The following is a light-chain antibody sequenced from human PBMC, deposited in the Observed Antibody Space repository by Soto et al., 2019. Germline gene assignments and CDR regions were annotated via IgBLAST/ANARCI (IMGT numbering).Light chain of an antibody. CDR1: ESDSSGY. J-gene: IGKJ2*01. CDR2: GAS. V-gene: IGKV3-20*01. CDR3: QQYGSSPRT. Sequence: EIVLTQSPGTLSLSPGERATLSCRTSESDSSGYLAWYQQKPGQAPRLLIYGASNRATGIPDRFSGSGSGTDFTLTISRLEPEDFAVYYCQQYGSSPRTFGQGTKLEIK.